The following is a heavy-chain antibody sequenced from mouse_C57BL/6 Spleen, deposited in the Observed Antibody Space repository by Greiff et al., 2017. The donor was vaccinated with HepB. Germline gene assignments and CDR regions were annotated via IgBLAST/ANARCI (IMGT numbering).Heavy chain of an antibody. J-gene: IGHJ4*01. Sequence: EVQGVESGGDLVEPGGSLKLSCAASGFTFSSYGMSWVRQTPDKRLEWVATISSGGSYTYYPDSVKGRFTISRDNAKNTLYLQMSSLKSEDTAMYYCARHYGSSYNYAMDYWGQGTSVTVSS. V-gene: IGHV5-6*01. CDR2: ISSGGSYT. CDR1: GFTFSSYG. D-gene: IGHD1-1*01. CDR3: ARHYGSSYNYAMDY.